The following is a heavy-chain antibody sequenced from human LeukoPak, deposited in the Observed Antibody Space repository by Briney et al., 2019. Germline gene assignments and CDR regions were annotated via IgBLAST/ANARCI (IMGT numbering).Heavy chain of an antibody. CDR1: GGSISSYY. J-gene: IGHJ3*02. CDR3: ARARQGYDSSGSHAFDI. CDR2: IYYSGST. V-gene: IGHV4-59*01. D-gene: IGHD3-22*01. Sequence: SETLSLTCTVSGGSISSYYWSWIRQPPGKGLEWIGYIYYSGSTNYNPSLKSRVTISVDTSKNQFSLKLSSVTAADTAVYYCARARQGYDSSGSHAFDIWGQGTMVTVSS.